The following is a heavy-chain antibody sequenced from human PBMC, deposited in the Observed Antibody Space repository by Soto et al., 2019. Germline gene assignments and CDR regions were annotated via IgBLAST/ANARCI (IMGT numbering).Heavy chain of an antibody. Sequence: GASVKVSCKASGYTFTSYDINWVRQATGQGLEWMGWMNPNSGNTGYAQKLQGRVTMTRNTSISTAYMELSSLRSEDTAVYYCARGRFERGNIVQGNWFDPWGQGTLVTVSS. CDR3: ARGRFERGNIVQGNWFDP. D-gene: IGHD2-8*01. J-gene: IGHJ5*02. V-gene: IGHV1-8*01. CDR1: GYTFTSYD. CDR2: MNPNSGNT.